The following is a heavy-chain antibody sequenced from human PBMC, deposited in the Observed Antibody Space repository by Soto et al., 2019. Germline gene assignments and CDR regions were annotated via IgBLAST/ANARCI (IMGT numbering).Heavy chain of an antibody. V-gene: IGHV3-23*01. D-gene: IGHD6-13*01. CDR3: SKDQGSSWYEIDY. Sequence: EVQLLESGGGLVQPGGSLRLSCAASGFTFSNYAVTWVRQAPGKGLEWVSTISGSGGSTYYADSVKGRFTISRDNSKNTLYLQRNSLRAEATAVYYCSKDQGSSWYEIDYWGQGTLVTVSS. CDR2: ISGSGGST. J-gene: IGHJ4*02. CDR1: GFTFSNYA.